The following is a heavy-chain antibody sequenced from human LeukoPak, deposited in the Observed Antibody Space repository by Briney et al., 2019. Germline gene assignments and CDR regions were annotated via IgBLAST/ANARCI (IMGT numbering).Heavy chain of an antibody. CDR2: INHFGST. CDR1: GGSISSSIYY. D-gene: IGHD2-2*01. CDR3: ARGPPDCSSTSCYAFDAFDI. Sequence: SETLSLTCTVSGGSISSSIYYWGWIRQPPGKGLEWIGEINHFGSTNYNPSLKSRVTISVDTSKNQFSLKLSSVTAADTAVYYCARGPPDCSSTSCYAFDAFDIWGQGTMVTVSS. V-gene: IGHV4-39*07. J-gene: IGHJ3*02.